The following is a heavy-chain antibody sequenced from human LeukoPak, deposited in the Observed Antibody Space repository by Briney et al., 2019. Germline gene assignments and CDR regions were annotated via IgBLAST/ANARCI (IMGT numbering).Heavy chain of an antibody. J-gene: IGHJ6*03. CDR1: GFTFSSYA. Sequence: GGSLRLSCAASGFTFSSYAMHWIRQAPGKGLEYVSAISSNGGSTYYANSVKGRFAISRDNSKNTLYLQMGSLRAEDMAVYYCARGGLGTPHYMDVWGKGTTVTVSS. V-gene: IGHV3-64*01. CDR3: ARGGLGTPHYMDV. CDR2: ISSNGGST. D-gene: IGHD1-1*01.